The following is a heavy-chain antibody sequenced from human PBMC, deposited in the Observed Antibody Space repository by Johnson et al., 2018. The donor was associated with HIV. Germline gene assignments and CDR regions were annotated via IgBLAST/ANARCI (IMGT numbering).Heavy chain of an antibody. J-gene: IGHJ3*02. CDR2: ISYDGTNQ. CDR1: GFTFSSYA. CDR3: ARVSVSTIAVTGNAFEI. V-gene: IGHV3-30*04. D-gene: IGHD6-19*01. Sequence: QMMLVESGGGVVQPGRSLRLSCAASGFTFSSYAMHWVRQAPGKGLEWVAVISYDGTNQYYADSVKGRFTISRENSRSTLYLQMNSLRVEDKAVYYCARVSVSTIAVTGNAFEIWGQGTMVSVSS.